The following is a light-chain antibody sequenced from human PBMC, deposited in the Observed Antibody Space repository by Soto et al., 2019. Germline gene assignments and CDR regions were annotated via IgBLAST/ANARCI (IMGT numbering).Light chain of an antibody. J-gene: IGKJ5*01. CDR2: DAS. CDR1: QSVSKY. Sequence: EIVLTQSPATLSLSPGERATLSCRTSQSVSKYFAWYQQKPGRAPRLLIYDASSRATGIPARFIGSGSGTDFPLTISSLEPEDFAIYYCQQRSNWPITCGQGTRLEIK. V-gene: IGKV3-11*01. CDR3: QQRSNWPIT.